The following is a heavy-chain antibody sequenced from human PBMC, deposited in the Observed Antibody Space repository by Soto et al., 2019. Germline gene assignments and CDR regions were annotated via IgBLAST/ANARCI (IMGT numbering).Heavy chain of an antibody. CDR3: ARVEEGVTGAGY. CDR1: GLTFNTYA. J-gene: IGHJ4*02. D-gene: IGHD2-21*02. CDR2: ISGSGSST. Sequence: PGGSLRLSCAASGLTFNTYAMNWVRQAPGKGLEWVSGISGSGSSTYYADSVMGRFTISRDNAKNSLYLQMNSLRDEDTAFYYCARVEEGVTGAGYWGLGTLVTVSS. V-gene: IGHV3-23*01.